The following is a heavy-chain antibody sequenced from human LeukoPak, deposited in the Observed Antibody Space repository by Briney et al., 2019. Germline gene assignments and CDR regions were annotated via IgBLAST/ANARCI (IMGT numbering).Heavy chain of an antibody. CDR3: ARDVYYYDSSGYLYNWFDP. CDR1: GGSFSGYY. J-gene: IGHJ5*02. D-gene: IGHD3-22*01. CDR2: INHSGST. Sequence: PSETLSLTCAVYGGSFSGYYWSWIRQPPGKGLEWIGEINHSGSTNYNPSLKSRVTISVDTSKNQFSLKLSSVTAADTAVYYCARDVYYYDSSGYLYNWFDPWGQGTLVTVSS. V-gene: IGHV4-34*01.